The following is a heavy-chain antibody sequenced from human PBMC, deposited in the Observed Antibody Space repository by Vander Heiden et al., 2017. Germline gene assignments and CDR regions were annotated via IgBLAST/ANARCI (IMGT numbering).Heavy chain of an antibody. V-gene: IGHV3-15*01. D-gene: IGHD3-22*01. J-gene: IGHJ4*02. CDR2: IKSKTDGGTT. CDR1: GFTFSNAW. CDR3: TTDFYYYDSTGYALFDY. Sequence: EVQLVESGGGLVKPGGSLRLSCAASGFTFSNAWTGWVRQAPGKGLEWVGRIKSKTDGGTTDYAAPVKGRFTVSRDDSKNTLYLQMNSLKTGDTAVYYCTTDFYYYDSTGYALFDYWGQGTRVTVSS.